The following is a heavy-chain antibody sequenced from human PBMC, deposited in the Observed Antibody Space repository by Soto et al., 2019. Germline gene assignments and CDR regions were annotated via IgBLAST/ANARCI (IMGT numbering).Heavy chain of an antibody. J-gene: IGHJ4*02. CDR3: ARLHYRRGTAGATLPLDY. CDR1: GFSVSSNY. Sequence: GGSLRLSCAISGFSVSSNYLSWVRQAPGKGLEWVSVHYSGGSTYYADSVQGRSTISRDKTNKTLYLQMRRERAEDTADYFCARLHYRRGTAGATLPLDYWGQGTQVTVSS. V-gene: IGHV3-53*01. D-gene: IGHD1-26*01. CDR2: HYSGGST.